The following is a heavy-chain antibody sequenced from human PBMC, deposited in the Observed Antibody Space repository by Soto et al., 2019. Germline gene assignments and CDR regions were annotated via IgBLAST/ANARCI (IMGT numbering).Heavy chain of an antibody. Sequence: ASVKVSCKASGSKFTTYFIHWVRQASGQGLEWMGMIHPSGDTGYAQKFRGRVTMTIDTSTTTAYMELRNLPSEDTAVYFSVRGYCATSPCSGDFQFWGQGTLVTVSS. CDR1: GSKFTTYF. V-gene: IGHV1-46*01. CDR3: VRGYCATSPCSGDFQF. D-gene: IGHD2-15*01. CDR2: IHPSGDT. J-gene: IGHJ1*01.